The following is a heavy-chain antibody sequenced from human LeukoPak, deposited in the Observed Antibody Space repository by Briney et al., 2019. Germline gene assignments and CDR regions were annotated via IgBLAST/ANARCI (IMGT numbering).Heavy chain of an antibody. J-gene: IGHJ4*02. CDR2: ISSSSSYI. Sequence: PGGSLRLSCAASGFTFSSYSMNWVRQAPGKGLEWVSSISSSSSYIYYADSVKGRFTISRDNAKNSLYLQMNSLRAEDTAVYYCARVLFPGFTIFGVAPPGYWGQGTLVTVSS. V-gene: IGHV3-21*01. CDR3: ARVLFPGFTIFGVAPPGY. D-gene: IGHD3-3*01. CDR1: GFTFSSYS.